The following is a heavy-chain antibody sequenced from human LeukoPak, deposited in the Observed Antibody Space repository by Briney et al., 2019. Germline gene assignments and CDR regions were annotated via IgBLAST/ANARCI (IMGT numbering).Heavy chain of an antibody. Sequence: PSETLSLTCAVYGGSFSGYYWSWIRQPPGKGLEWIGFIYYSGSPDYNPSLKSRVTISVDTSNNQVSLNLSSVTAADTAMYYCARASGGDGSGSLWGQGTLVTVSS. V-gene: IGHV4-34*11. J-gene: IGHJ4*02. CDR2: IYYSGSP. D-gene: IGHD3-10*01. CDR3: ARASGGDGSGSL. CDR1: GGSFSGYY.